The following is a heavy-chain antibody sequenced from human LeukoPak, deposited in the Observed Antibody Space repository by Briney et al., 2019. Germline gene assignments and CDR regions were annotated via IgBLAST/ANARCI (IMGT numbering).Heavy chain of an antibody. D-gene: IGHD3-22*01. CDR1: GYTFTGYY. Sequence: ASVKVSCKASGYTFTGYYMHWVRQAPGQGLEWMGRINPNSGGTNYAQKFQGRVTTTRDTSISTAYMELSRLRSDDTAVYYCATFTYYYDSSGYYPFDYWGQGTLVTVSS. V-gene: IGHV1-2*06. CDR3: ATFTYYYDSSGYYPFDY. J-gene: IGHJ4*02. CDR2: INPNSGGT.